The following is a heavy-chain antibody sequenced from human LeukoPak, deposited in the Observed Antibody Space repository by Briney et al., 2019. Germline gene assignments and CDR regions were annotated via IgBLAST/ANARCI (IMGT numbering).Heavy chain of an antibody. CDR1: GYTFTSYD. D-gene: IGHD6-13*01. J-gene: IGHJ4*02. V-gene: IGHV1-8*01. CDR3: ARGWGIAAAGQTDY. Sequence: ASVKVSCKASGYTFTSYDINWVRQATGQGLEWMGWMNPNSGNTGYAQKFQGRVTMTRNTSISTAYMELSSLRSEDTAVYHCARGWGIAAAGQTDYWGQGTLVTVSS. CDR2: MNPNSGNT.